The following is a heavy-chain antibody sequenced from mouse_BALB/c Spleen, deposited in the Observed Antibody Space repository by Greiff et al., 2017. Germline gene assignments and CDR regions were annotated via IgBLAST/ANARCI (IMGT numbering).Heavy chain of an antibody. Sequence: QVQLQQSGPGLVQPSQSLSITCTVSGFSLTSYGVHWVRQSPGKGLEWLGVIWSGGSTDYNAAFISRLSISKDNSKSQVFFKMNSLQANDTAIYYCARSGPYYYGSRSYYFDYWGQGTTLTVSS. CDR1: GFSLTSYG. CDR2: IWSGGST. D-gene: IGHD1-1*01. J-gene: IGHJ2*01. V-gene: IGHV2-2*02. CDR3: ARSGPYYYGSRSYYFDY.